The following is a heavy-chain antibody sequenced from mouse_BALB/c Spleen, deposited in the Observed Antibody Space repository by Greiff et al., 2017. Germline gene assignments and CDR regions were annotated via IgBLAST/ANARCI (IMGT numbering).Heavy chain of an antibody. CDR1: GYSITSDYA. Sequence: EVQRVESGPGLVKPSQSLSLTCTVTGYSITSDYAWNWIRQFPGNKLEWMGYISYSGSTSYNPSLKSRISITRDTSKNQFFLQLNSVTTEDTATYYCARSGDGYSQAWFAYWGQGTLVTVSA. CDR2: ISYSGST. V-gene: IGHV3-2*02. J-gene: IGHJ3*01. D-gene: IGHD2-3*01. CDR3: ARSGDGYSQAWFAY.